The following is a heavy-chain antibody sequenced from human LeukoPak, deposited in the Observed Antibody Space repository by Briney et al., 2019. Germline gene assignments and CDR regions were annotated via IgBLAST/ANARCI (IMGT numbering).Heavy chain of an antibody. CDR3: TLRRRDPMRGHWFDP. CDR2: FEPESGKT. Sequence: AAVKVSCKISQYTRSESYIHWVGQGPGKGLEWMGGFEPESGKTLYAEKLQGRVRMTEDTAADTAYMELNSLTSDDTAVYYCTLRRRDPMRGHWFDPWGQGTLVTVRS. V-gene: IGHV1-24*01. J-gene: IGHJ5*02. CDR1: QYTRSESY. D-gene: IGHD2-21*02.